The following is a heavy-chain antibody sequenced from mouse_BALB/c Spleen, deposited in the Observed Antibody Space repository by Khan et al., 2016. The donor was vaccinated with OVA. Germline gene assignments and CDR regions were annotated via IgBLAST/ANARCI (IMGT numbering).Heavy chain of an antibody. D-gene: IGHD2-12*01. CDR3: ARNYRYDVYFDY. J-gene: IGHJ2*01. CDR2: NYPYNDDT. Sequence: VQLQQSGPELVKPGASVKMSCKVSGYTFTSYVMHWVKQKPGQGLEWIGYNYPYNDDTKYNEKFKGKATLTSDTSSSTAYMEISSLTSEDSAVYYCARNYRYDVYFDYWGQGTTLTVSS. V-gene: IGHV1S136*01. CDR1: GYTFTSYV.